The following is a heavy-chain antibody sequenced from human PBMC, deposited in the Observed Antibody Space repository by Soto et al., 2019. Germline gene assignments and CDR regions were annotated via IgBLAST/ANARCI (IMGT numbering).Heavy chain of an antibody. CDR3: AGMPYTSGPRFDP. J-gene: IGHJ5*02. CDR2: IYHSGVT. V-gene: IGHV4-30-2*01. Sequence: SETLSLTCSFSGDSSSTSTYSWSWIRQPPGKALEWVGFIYHSGVTSYNPSLKSRVSISLDMSNSQCTLNLRSVTAADTAVYYCAGMPYTSGPRFDPWGPGTLVTVS. CDR1: GDSSSTSTYS. D-gene: IGHD6-19*01.